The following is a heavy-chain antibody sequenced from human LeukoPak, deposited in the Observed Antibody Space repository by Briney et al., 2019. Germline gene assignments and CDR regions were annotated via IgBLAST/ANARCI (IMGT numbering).Heavy chain of an antibody. CDR1: GGSIRSSNYY. Sequence: SSETLSPTCNVLGGSIRSSNYYWGWIRQPPGKGLEWIGSIYYSGSTYYNPCLKGRGTMSVDTSNNQFSLKLTSATATDTAVYYCVRLFYYDSRGPPSWGQGTLVTVSS. CDR2: IYYSGST. D-gene: IGHD3-22*01. CDR3: VRLFYYDSRGPPS. J-gene: IGHJ5*02. V-gene: IGHV4-39*01.